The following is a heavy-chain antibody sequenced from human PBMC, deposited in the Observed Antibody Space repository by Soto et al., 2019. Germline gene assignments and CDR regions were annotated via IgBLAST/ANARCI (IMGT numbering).Heavy chain of an antibody. V-gene: IGHV4-34*01. CDR1: SGSLSSY. CDR2: INHSGST. D-gene: IGHD1-1*01. CDR3: ATVNNSWSPFGN. Sequence: QVQLQQWGAGLLKPSETLSLTCDVSSGSLSSYWSWIRQPPGKGLEWIGEINHSGSTNYNPSLKSRVTISIDTSKNQFSLMLSSVTAADAAVYYCATVNNSWSPFGNWGQGTLVTVSS. J-gene: IGHJ4*02.